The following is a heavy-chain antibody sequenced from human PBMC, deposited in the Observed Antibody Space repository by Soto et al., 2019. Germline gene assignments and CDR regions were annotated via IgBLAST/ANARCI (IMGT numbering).Heavy chain of an antibody. CDR2: ISGGASDN. J-gene: IGHJ4*02. V-gene: IGHV3-7*01. CDR1: GFMFSAYW. D-gene: IGHD2-21*01. CDR3: LGEDWHRFDH. Sequence: EVPLVESGGGLVQPGGSLRLSCEASGFMFSAYWMSWVRQDPRKGLEWVATISGGASDNFYVDSVKGRVTISRDDAKNSLYLQMNSLRDEDTAVYYCLGEDWHRFDHWGQGTLVTVSS.